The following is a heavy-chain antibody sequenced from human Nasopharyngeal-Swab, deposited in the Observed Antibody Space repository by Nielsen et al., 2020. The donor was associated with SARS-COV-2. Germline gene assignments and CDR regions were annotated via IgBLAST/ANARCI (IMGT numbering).Heavy chain of an antibody. J-gene: IGHJ4*02. Sequence: VRQMPGKGLEWMGIIYPDDSDTIYSPSFQGQVAILADMSISTAYLQWSSLKSSDTAMYYCARHRSPGGLIGELSLDYWGQGALVTVSS. CDR3: ARHRSPGGLIGELSLDY. V-gene: IGHV5-51*01. CDR2: IYPDDSDT. D-gene: IGHD3-16*02.